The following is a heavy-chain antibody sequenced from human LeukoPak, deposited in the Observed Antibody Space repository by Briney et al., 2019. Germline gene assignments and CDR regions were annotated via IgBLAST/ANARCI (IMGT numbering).Heavy chain of an antibody. J-gene: IGHJ3*02. CDR1: GGSISSYY. V-gene: IGHV4-59*01. D-gene: IGHD3-22*01. CDR2: IYYSGST. Sequence: SETLSLTCTVSGGSISSYYWSWIRQPPGKGLEWIGYIYYSGSTNYNPSLKSRVTISVDTSKNQFSLKLSSVTAADTAVYYCARSGDYYDSSGYSDALDIWGQGTMVTVSS. CDR3: ARSGDYYDSSGYSDALDI.